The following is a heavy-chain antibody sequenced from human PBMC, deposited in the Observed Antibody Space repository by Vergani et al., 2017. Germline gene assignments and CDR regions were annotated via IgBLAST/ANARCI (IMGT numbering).Heavy chain of an antibody. CDR2: MNPNSGNT. Sequence: QVQLVQSGAQVKKPGAPVKVSCKASGYTFTSYDIHWLRQTTGQGVEWMGWMNPNSGNTGNAHKFQGRVTMTRNTSISTAYMERSSLRSEDTAVYYWARVSRSRTLRDAFYIGGQGTMVTVSS. CDR1: GYTFTSYD. V-gene: IGHV1-8*01. D-gene: IGHD6-13*01. J-gene: IGHJ3*02. CDR3: ARVSRSRTLRDAFYI.